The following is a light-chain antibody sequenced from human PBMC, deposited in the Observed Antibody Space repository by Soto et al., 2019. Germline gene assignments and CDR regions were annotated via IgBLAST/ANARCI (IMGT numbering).Light chain of an antibody. J-gene: IGKJ5*01. CDR1: QSVSSN. V-gene: IGKV3-11*01. CDR3: RQRSNWST. Sequence: EIVMMQSPAPLNMSTGERAAGACKASQSVSSNLAWYQQKPGQAPRFLIYGGSTRATGIPARFSGSGSGTDLALTGSILEPEDFAVYYWRQRSNWSTFGQGTRLE. CDR2: GGS.